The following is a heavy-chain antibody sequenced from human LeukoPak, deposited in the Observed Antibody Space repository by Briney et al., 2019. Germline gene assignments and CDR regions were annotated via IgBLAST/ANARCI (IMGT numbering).Heavy chain of an antibody. Sequence: ASVKVSCKASGYTFTSYAMHWVRQAPGQRLEWMGWINAGNGNTKYSQKFQGRVTITRDTSASTAYMELSSLRSEDTAVYYCARSQGDVPAAKYYYYGMDVWGKGTTVTVSS. D-gene: IGHD2-2*01. CDR2: INAGNGNT. J-gene: IGHJ6*04. CDR1: GYTFTSYA. V-gene: IGHV1-3*01. CDR3: ARSQGDVPAAKYYYYGMDV.